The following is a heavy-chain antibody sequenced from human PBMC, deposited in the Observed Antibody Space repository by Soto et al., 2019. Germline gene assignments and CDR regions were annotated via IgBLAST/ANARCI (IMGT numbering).Heavy chain of an antibody. J-gene: IGHJ4*02. CDR3: VRDTKASDCSSTSCHRWEY. CDR2: ISSSSSPI. V-gene: IGHV3-48*01. Sequence: EVHLVESGGGLVQPGGSLRLSCTASGFTFSKYSMNWARQAPGKGLEWISYISSSSSPIYYADSVKGLFTISSDNAKNSLYLEMNSLRAEDTAIYYCVRDTKASDCSSTSCHRWEYWGQGNLVTVSS. CDR1: GFTFSKYS. D-gene: IGHD2-2*01.